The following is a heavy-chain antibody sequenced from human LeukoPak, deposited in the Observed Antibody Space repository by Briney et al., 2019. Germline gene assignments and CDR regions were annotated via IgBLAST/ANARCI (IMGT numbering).Heavy chain of an antibody. V-gene: IGHV3-48*03. D-gene: IGHD3-10*01. Sequence: GGSLRLSCAASGFNFISYEMNWVRQAPEKGLEWISYISSSGTIYYAEFVKGRFTISRDDGKSELYLQMNSLRAEDTATYFCSRHDDGAGTYFFSYYMAVWGRGTTVTVSS. CDR2: ISSSGTI. J-gene: IGHJ6*03. CDR3: SRHDDGAGTYFFSYYMAV. CDR1: GFNFISYE.